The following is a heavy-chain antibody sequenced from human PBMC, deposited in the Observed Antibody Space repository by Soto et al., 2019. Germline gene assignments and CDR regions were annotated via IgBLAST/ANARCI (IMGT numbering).Heavy chain of an antibody. Sequence: QVQLVQSGAEVKKPGASVKVSCKASGYTFTGYYMHWVRQAPGQGLEWMGWINPNSGGTNYAQKFQGWVTMTRDTSISTAYMELSRLRSDDTAVYYCARRIEYSSSPGAFDIWGQGTMVTVSS. D-gene: IGHD6-6*01. CDR3: ARRIEYSSSPGAFDI. CDR1: GYTFTGYY. V-gene: IGHV1-2*04. J-gene: IGHJ3*02. CDR2: INPNSGGT.